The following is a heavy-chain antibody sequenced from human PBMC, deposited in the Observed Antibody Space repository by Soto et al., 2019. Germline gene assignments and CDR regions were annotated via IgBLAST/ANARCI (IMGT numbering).Heavy chain of an antibody. CDR3: ATDASRGSYYYGDAFDI. CDR2: FDPEDGET. D-gene: IGHD1-26*01. CDR1: GYTLTQLS. V-gene: IGHV1-24*01. Sequence: ASVKVSCKVSGYTLTQLSMHWLLLSPLKGLEWMGGFDPEDGETIYAQKFQGRVTITEDTSTDTAYMELSSLRSEDTAVYYCATDASRGSYYYGDAFDIWGQGTMVTVSS. J-gene: IGHJ3*02.